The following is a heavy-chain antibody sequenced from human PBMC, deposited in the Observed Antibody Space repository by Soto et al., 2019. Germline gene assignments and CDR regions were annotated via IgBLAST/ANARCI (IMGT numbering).Heavy chain of an antibody. CDR1: GFTFSSYW. CDR2: ISGDGSTT. V-gene: IGHV3-74*01. D-gene: IGHD2-21*02. J-gene: IGHJ4*02. Sequence: GGSLRLSCAASGFTFSSYWMHWVRQAPGKGLVWVSRISGDGSTTSYADSVKGRFTMSRDNAKNTLYLQMNSLGAEDTAVYYCARKQSGDSFEYWGQGTLVTVSS. CDR3: ARKQSGDSFEY.